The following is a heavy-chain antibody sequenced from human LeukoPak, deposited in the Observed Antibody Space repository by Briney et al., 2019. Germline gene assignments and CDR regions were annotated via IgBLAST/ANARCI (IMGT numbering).Heavy chain of an antibody. CDR3: ARDSYFYDRSGYYASYGMDV. J-gene: IGHJ6*02. Sequence: SETLSLTCTVSGGSISSGGYYWSWIRQHPGKGLEWIGYIYYSGSTYYNPSLKSRVTISVDTSKNQFSLKLSSVTAADTAVYYCARDSYFYDRSGYYASYGMDVWGQGTTVTVSS. CDR2: IYYSGST. CDR1: GGSISSGGYY. D-gene: IGHD3-22*01. V-gene: IGHV4-31*03.